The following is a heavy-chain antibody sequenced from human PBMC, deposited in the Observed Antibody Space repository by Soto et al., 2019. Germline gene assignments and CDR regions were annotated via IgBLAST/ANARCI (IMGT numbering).Heavy chain of an antibody. CDR1: GGSISSYY. V-gene: IGHV4-59*01. J-gene: IGHJ4*02. Sequence: QVQLQESGPGLLKPSETLSLTCTVSGGSISSYYWSWIRQPPGKGLEWIGYIYYSGSTNYNPSLKSRVTISVDTSKNQFSLKLSSVTAADTAVYYCARAYGDYVFDYWGQGTLVTVSS. D-gene: IGHD4-17*01. CDR2: IYYSGST. CDR3: ARAYGDYVFDY.